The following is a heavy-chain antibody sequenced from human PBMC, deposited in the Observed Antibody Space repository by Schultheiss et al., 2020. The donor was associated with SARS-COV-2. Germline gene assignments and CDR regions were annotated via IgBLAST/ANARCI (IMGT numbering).Heavy chain of an antibody. CDR1: GFTFSSYS. Sequence: GGSLRLSCAASGFTFSSYSMNWVRQAPGKGLEWVSYISSSSSTIYYADSVKGRFTISRDNAKNSLYLQMNSLRAEDTAVYYCARDGGIQLWFSLSQYYFDYWGQGTLVTVSS. CDR2: ISSSSSTI. CDR3: ARDGGIQLWFSLSQYYFDY. D-gene: IGHD5-18*01. V-gene: IGHV3-48*01. J-gene: IGHJ4*02.